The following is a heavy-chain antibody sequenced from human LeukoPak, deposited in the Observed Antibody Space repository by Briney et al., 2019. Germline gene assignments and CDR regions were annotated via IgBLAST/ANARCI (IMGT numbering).Heavy chain of an antibody. D-gene: IGHD3-22*01. J-gene: IGHJ4*02. CDR2: IYTSGST. CDR1: GGSISSYY. Sequence: SETLSLTCTVSGGSISSYYWSWIRQPAGKGLEWIGRIYTSGSTNYNPSLKSRVTMSVDTSKNQFSLKLSSVTAADTAVYYCARYYYDSSGYLYYFDYWGQGTLVTVSS. CDR3: ARYYYDSSGYLYYFDY. V-gene: IGHV4-4*07.